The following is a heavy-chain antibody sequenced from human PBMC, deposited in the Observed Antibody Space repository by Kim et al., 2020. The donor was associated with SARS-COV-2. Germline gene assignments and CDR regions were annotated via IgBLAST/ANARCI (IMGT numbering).Heavy chain of an antibody. CDR1: GGSFSGYY. Sequence: SETLSLACAVYGGSFSGYYWSWIRQPPGKGLEWIGEINHSGSTNYNPSLKSRVTISVDTSKNQFSLKLSSVTAADTAVYYCARKTTVTPKGFRAFDIWGQGTMVTVSS. V-gene: IGHV4-34*01. J-gene: IGHJ3*02. CDR3: ARKTTVTPKGFRAFDI. D-gene: IGHD4-17*01. CDR2: INHSGST.